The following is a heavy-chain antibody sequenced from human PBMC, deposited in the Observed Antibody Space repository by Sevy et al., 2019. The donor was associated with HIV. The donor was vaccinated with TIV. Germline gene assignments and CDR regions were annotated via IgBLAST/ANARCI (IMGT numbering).Heavy chain of an antibody. CDR3: ALERLSSDVAEYFQN. CDR2: ISYDGSNK. D-gene: IGHD1-1*01. V-gene: IGHV3-30-3*01. J-gene: IGHJ1*01. CDR1: RFTFSSYT. Sequence: GGSLRLSCVASRFTFSSYTLHWVRQAPGKGLEWVAVISYDGSNKYYADSVKGRFTISRDNSKNTLYLQMNSLRGEDTAVYFCALERLSSDVAEYFQNWGQGTLVTVSS.